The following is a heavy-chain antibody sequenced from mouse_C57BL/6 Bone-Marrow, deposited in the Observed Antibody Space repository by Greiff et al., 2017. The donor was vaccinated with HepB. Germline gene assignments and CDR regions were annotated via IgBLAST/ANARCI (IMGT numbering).Heavy chain of an antibody. V-gene: IGHV1-74*01. CDR3: AMGRLPPWFAY. CDR1: GYTFTSYW. Sequence: QVQLQQPGAELVKPGASVKVSCKASGYTFTSYWMHWVKQRPGQGLEWIGRIHPSDSDTNYNQKFKGKATLTVDKSSSTAYSQLSSLTSEDSAVYYWAMGRLPPWFAYWGQGTLVTVSA. CDR2: IHPSDSDT. D-gene: IGHD2-4*01. J-gene: IGHJ3*01.